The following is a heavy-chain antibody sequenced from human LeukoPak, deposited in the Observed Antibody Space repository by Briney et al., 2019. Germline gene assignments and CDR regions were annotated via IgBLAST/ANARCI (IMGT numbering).Heavy chain of an antibody. D-gene: IGHD4-17*01. Sequence: GGSLRLSCEASGSTFSSFAMTWVRQAPGKGLEWVSSITGSHGRTYNTDSVKGRFTISRDNSQNTLYLQMNSLRAEDTAVYYCTKAPNGDYVGAFDPWGQGTLVTVSS. CDR1: GSTFSSFA. CDR2: ITGSHGRT. J-gene: IGHJ5*02. CDR3: TKAPNGDYVGAFDP. V-gene: IGHV3-23*01.